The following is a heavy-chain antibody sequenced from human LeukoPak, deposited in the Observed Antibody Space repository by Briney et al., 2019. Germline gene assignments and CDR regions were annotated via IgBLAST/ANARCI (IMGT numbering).Heavy chain of an antibody. CDR3: AKDSPVAGPFDY. J-gene: IGHJ4*02. CDR1: GFTFSSYG. Sequence: PGGSLRLSCAASGFTFSSYGMHWVRQAPGKGLEWVAVISYDGSNKYYADSVKGRFTISRDNSKNTLYLQMNSLRAEDTAVYYCAKDSPVAGPFDYWGRGTLVTVSS. V-gene: IGHV3-30*18. D-gene: IGHD6-19*01. CDR2: ISYDGSNK.